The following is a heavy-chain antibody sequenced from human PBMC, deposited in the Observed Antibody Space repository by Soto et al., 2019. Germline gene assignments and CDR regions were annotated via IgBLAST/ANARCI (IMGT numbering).Heavy chain of an antibody. CDR1: GGSISCGDYY. V-gene: IGHV4-30-4*01. D-gene: IGHD6-13*01. J-gene: IGHJ4*02. CDR2: IYYSGST. Sequence: PSETLSLTCTVSGGSISCGDYYWSWIRQPPGKGLEWIGSIYYSGSTYYNPSLKSRVTISVDTSKNQFSLKLNSVTAADTAVYYCASRHSSPYFDYWGQGTLVTVSS. CDR3: ASRHSSPYFDY.